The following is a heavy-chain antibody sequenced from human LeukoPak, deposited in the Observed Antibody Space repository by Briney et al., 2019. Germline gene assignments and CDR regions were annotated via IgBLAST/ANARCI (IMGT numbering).Heavy chain of an antibody. V-gene: IGHV3-7*01. Sequence: GGSLRLSCAASGFTFSSYWMTWVRQAPGKGLEWVANIKQDGSGKYYVDSVKGRFTISRDNAKNSLYLQMNSLRAEDTAVYYCAPGGVAGDFWGQGTLVTVSS. CDR3: APGGVAGDF. CDR1: GFTFSSYW. CDR2: IKQDGSGK. J-gene: IGHJ4*02. D-gene: IGHD6-19*01.